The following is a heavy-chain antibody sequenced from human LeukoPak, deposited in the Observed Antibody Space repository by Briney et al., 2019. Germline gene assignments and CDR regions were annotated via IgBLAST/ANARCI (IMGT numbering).Heavy chain of an antibody. V-gene: IGHV3-53*01. CDR3: ARGSEAATIFY. CDR2: IYCAGCK. Sequence: PGGALRLSCAASGFTVSSNYMNWVRQAPGKGLEWVSVIYCAGCKYYADSVKGRFTISRDNSRNTLYLQMNSLRAEDTAVYYCARGSEAATIFYWGQGTLVTVST. CDR1: GFTVSSNY. J-gene: IGHJ4*02. D-gene: IGHD5-12*01.